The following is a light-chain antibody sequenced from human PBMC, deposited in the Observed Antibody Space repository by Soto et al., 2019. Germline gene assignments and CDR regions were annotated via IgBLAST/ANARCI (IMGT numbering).Light chain of an antibody. CDR2: DAS. CDR1: QSISSW. J-gene: IGKJ1*01. Sequence: DIQMTQSPPTLSASVGDRVTITCWASQSISSWLAWYQQKPGIAPKLLIYDASSLESGVPSRFSGSGSGTEFTLTISSLQPDDFATYYCQQYNSYSPWTFGQGTKVEIK. CDR3: QQYNSYSPWT. V-gene: IGKV1-5*01.